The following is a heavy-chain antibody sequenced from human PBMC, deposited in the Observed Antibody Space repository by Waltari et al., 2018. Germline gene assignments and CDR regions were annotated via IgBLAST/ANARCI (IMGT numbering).Heavy chain of an antibody. Sequence: QVQLQESGPGLVKPSETLSLTCTVSGGSISSYYWSWIRQPPGKGLEWIGYIYYSGSTNYNPSLKSRVTISVDTSKNQFSLKLSSGTAADTAVYYCARGRGGYDVLWGQGTLVTVSS. CDR1: GGSISSYY. V-gene: IGHV4-59*01. CDR2: IYYSGST. J-gene: IGHJ4*02. CDR3: ARGRGGYDVL. D-gene: IGHD5-12*01.